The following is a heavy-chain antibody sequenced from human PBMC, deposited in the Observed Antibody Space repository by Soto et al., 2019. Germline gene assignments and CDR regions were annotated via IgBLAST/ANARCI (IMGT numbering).Heavy chain of an antibody. CDR1: GFTFSDYW. J-gene: IGHJ4*02. CDR3: AGSRLFRLGY. Sequence: GGSLRLSCAASGFTFSDYWMHWVRQAPGKGLVWVSRINSNGRTISYADSVKGRFTISRDNAKNTVYLQMNSLRAEDTAVYYRAGSRLFRLGYWGQGALVTVSS. CDR2: INSNGRTI. D-gene: IGHD3-9*01. V-gene: IGHV3-74*01.